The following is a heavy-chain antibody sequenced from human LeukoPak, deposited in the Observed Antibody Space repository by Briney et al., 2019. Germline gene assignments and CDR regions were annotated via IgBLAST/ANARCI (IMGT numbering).Heavy chain of an antibody. J-gene: IGHJ4*02. CDR1: GFTFSSYG. V-gene: IGHV3-48*03. Sequence: PGGSLRLSCAASGFTFSSYGMNWVRQAPGKGLEWVSCISSSGSTIYYADSVKGRFTISRDNAKNSLYLQMNSLRAEDTAVYYCARDGPWFAKNFDYWGQGTLVTVSS. CDR3: ARDGPWFAKNFDY. CDR2: ISSSGSTI. D-gene: IGHD3-10*01.